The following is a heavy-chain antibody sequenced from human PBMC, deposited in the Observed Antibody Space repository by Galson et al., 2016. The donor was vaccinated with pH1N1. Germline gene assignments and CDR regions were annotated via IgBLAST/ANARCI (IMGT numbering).Heavy chain of an antibody. D-gene: IGHD1-1*01. CDR3: ARSTKGVSTGHFDS. J-gene: IGHJ4*02. CDR1: GSSFTAFW. Sequence: QSGAEVTKPGDSLRTSCKGSGSSFTAFWIAWVRQMPGKGLECMGVIYPGDSDTKYNPSFEGQVVISADKSISSVFLQWNSLEASDTAMYYCARSTKGVSTGHFDSWGQGTLVTVSS. CDR2: IYPGDSDT. V-gene: IGHV5-51*03.